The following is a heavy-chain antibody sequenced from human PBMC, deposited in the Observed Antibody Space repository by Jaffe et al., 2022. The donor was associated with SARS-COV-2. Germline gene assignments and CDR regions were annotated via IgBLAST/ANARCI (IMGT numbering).Heavy chain of an antibody. V-gene: IGHV3-23*04. J-gene: IGHJ4*02. CDR1: GFTFSIYT. CDR3: VKYGSGTYYHY. Sequence: EVQLVESGGGLMQPGGSLRLSCAASGFTFSIYTMAWVRQAPGRALEWVSTISGGSDYIYYTASVQGRFSISRDNSKNTLFLQMNSLRAEDTALYFCVKYGSGTYYHYWGQGTLVTVSS. CDR2: ISGGSDYI. D-gene: IGHD3-10*01.